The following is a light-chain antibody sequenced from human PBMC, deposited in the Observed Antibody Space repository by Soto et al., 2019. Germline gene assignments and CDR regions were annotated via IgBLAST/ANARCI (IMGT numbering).Light chain of an antibody. CDR1: RSNIGTNY. CDR3: AAWDDSLSGPV. Sequence: QSVLTQPPSASGTPGQRVTISCSGRRSNIGTNYGYCYQQYPGTAPKLLIYSNSHRPSGVHDLFSGSKSGTSASLAISGLRSDDEADYDYAAWDDSLSGPVFGGGTKLTVL. J-gene: IGLJ3*02. CDR2: SNS. V-gene: IGLV1-47*02.